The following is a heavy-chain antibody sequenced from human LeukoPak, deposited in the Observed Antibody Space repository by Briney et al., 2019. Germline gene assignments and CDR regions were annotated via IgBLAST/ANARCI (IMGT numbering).Heavy chain of an antibody. CDR1: GGSISSYY. V-gene: IGHV4-59*08. D-gene: IGHD3-10*01. Sequence: PSETLSLTCTVSGGSISSYYWSWIRQPPGKGLEWIGYIYYSGSTNYNPSLKSRVTISVDTSKNQFSLKLSSVTAADTAVYYCARVGREMVRGVHNYYMDVWSKGTTVTVSS. CDR3: ARVGREMVRGVHNYYMDV. J-gene: IGHJ6*03. CDR2: IYYSGST.